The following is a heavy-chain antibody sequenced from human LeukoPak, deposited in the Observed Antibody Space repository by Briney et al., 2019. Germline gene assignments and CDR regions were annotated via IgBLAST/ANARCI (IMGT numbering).Heavy chain of an antibody. V-gene: IGHV1-46*01. D-gene: IGHD3-9*01. CDR2: INPSGGST. Sequence: ASVKVSFKASGYTFTSYYMHWVRQAPGQGLEWMGIINPSGGSTSYAQKFQGRVTMTRDTSTSTVYMELSSLRSEDTAVYYCARDRNVLRYFDWLPRDAFDIWGQGTMVTVSS. CDR1: GYTFTSYY. J-gene: IGHJ3*02. CDR3: ARDRNVLRYFDWLPRDAFDI.